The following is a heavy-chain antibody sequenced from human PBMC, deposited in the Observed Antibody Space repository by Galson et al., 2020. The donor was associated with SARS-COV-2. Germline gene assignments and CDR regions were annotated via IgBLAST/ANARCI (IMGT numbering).Heavy chain of an antibody. Sequence: GESLKISCAASGFTFRNYAMSWVRQAPGKGLEWVSAIRNSGTSTYYADSVKGRFTISRDNSKTTLYLQMNSLRAEDTAVYYCAKSAGAGHYFDYWGLGTLVTVSS. D-gene: IGHD6-13*01. J-gene: IGHJ4*02. CDR3: AKSAGAGHYFDY. V-gene: IGHV3-23*01. CDR1: GFTFRNYA. CDR2: IRNSGTST.